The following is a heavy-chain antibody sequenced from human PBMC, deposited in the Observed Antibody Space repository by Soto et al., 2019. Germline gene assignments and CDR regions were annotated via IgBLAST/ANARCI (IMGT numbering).Heavy chain of an antibody. Sequence: SETLARTCTVSGGSISSCGYYWSWIRQHPVKVLEWIGYIYYSGSTYYNPSLKSRLTISVDTSKNQFSLKLSSVTAADTAVYYWATGTPGENLYDFRSGYTRDDALDIWGQGTMVHVSS. V-gene: IGHV4-31*03. J-gene: IGHJ3*02. D-gene: IGHD3-3*01. CDR2: IYYSGST. CDR3: ATGTPGENLYDFRSGYTRDDALDI. CDR1: GGSISSCGYY.